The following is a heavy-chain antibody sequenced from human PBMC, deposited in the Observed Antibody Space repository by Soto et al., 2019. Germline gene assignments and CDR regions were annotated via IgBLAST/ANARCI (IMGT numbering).Heavy chain of an antibody. D-gene: IGHD6-6*01. CDR3: AGAGARTSSSYYYYYGMDV. CDR1: GYSFATHS. Sequence: QVQLVQSGAEVKRPGASVKVSCKASGYSFATHSFSWVRQAPGQGLQWMGWISAYNGDTNYAQKFQGRVTMTPVTSTTTAYMELRGLTSDDTAVYYCAGAGARTSSSYYYYYGMDVWGQGTTVTVSS. V-gene: IGHV1-18*01. CDR2: ISAYNGDT. J-gene: IGHJ6*02.